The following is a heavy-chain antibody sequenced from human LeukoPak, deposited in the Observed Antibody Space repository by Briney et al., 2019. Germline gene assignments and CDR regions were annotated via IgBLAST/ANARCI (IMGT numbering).Heavy chain of an antibody. D-gene: IGHD2-21*01. CDR3: AKFLPTHIVVANYYFDY. CDR2: ISGSGGST. CDR1: GFTFSSYA. Sequence: GGSLRLPCAASGFTFSSYAMSWVRQAPGKGLEWVSAISGSGGSTYYADSVKGRFTISRDNSKNTLYLQMNSLRAEDTAVYYCAKFLPTHIVVANYYFDYWGQGTLVTVSS. J-gene: IGHJ4*02. V-gene: IGHV3-23*01.